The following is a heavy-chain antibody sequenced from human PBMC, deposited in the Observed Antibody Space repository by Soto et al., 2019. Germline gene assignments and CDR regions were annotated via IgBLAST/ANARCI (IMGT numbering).Heavy chain of an antibody. CDR1: GASVSTGAYY. D-gene: IGHD5-18*01. J-gene: IGHJ5*02. Sequence: TLSLTCTVSGASVSTGAYYWGWVRQRPGKGLEWVGYIYESGYTYYNTSLKSRLTISLDRSNNQFSLGLTSVTAADTAVYYCVRALRHTAMVYPWFEHWGQGNLVTVSS. CDR2: IYESGYT. CDR3: VRALRHTAMVYPWFEH. V-gene: IGHV4-31*03.